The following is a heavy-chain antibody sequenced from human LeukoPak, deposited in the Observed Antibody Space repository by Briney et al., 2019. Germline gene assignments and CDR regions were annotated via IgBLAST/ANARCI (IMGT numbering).Heavy chain of an antibody. CDR1: GGSFSGYY. D-gene: IGHD2/OR15-2a*01. J-gene: IGHJ4*02. V-gene: IGHV4-34*01. Sequence: SETLSLTCADYGGSFSGYYWSWIRQPPGKGLEWIGEINHSGSTNYNPSLKSRVTISVDTSKNQFSLKLSSVTAADTAVYYCARGRYYATVYWGQGTLVTVSS. CDR2: INHSGST. CDR3: ARGRYYATVY.